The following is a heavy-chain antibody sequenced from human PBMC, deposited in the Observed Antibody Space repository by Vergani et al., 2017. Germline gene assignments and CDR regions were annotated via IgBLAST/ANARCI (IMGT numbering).Heavy chain of an antibody. V-gene: IGHV1-69*14. Sequence: QVQLVQSGAEVKKPGSSVKVSCKASGGTFSSYAISWVRQAPGQGLEWMGRIIPIFGTANYAQKFQGRVTITADKSTSTAYMELSSLRSEDTAVYYCARARITMVRGVIRTGGYYFDYCGQGTLVTVSS. J-gene: IGHJ4*02. CDR3: ARARITMVRGVIRTGGYYFDY. CDR1: GGTFSSYA. CDR2: IIPIFGTA. D-gene: IGHD3-10*01.